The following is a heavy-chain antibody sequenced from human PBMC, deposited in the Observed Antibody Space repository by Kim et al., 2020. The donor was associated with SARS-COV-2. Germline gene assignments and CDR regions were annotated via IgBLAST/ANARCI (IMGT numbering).Heavy chain of an antibody. CDR3: ASFFSFLWLRHDAFDI. J-gene: IGHJ3*02. CDR1: GYTFTGYY. Sequence: ASVKVSCKASGYTFTGYYMHWVRQAPGQGLEWMGRINPNSGGTNYAQKFQGRVTMTRDTSISTAYMELSRLRSDDTAVYYCASFFSFLWLRHDAFDIWGQGTMVTVSS. CDR2: INPNSGGT. V-gene: IGHV1-2*06. D-gene: IGHD5-18*01.